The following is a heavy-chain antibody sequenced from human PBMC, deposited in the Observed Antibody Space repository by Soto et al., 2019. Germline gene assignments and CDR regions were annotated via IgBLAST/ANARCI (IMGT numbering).Heavy chain of an antibody. CDR3: TTDRVAVAGTGGRGLRDY. Sequence: EVQLVESGGGLVKPGGSLRLSCAASGFTFSNAWMNWVRQAPGKGLEWVGRIKSKTDGGTTDYAAPVKGRFTISRDDSKNTLYLQMNSLKTEDTAVYYCTTDRVAVAGTGGRGLRDYWGQGTLVTVSS. CDR2: IKSKTDGGTT. D-gene: IGHD6-19*01. J-gene: IGHJ4*02. CDR1: GFTFSNAW. V-gene: IGHV3-15*07.